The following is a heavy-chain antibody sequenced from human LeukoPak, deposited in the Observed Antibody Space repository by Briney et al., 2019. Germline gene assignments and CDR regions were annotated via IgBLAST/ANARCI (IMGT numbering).Heavy chain of an antibody. J-gene: IGHJ5*02. V-gene: IGHV4-59*08. CDR3: AKGAGPPWFDP. CDR2: IYYSGST. CDR1: GGSISTYY. D-gene: IGHD6-19*01. Sequence: SETLSLTCTVSGGSISTYYWSWIRQPPGKGLEWMGYIYYSGSTNYNPSLKSRVTISIDTSKNQFSLKLSSVTAADTAVYYCAKGAGPPWFDPWGQGTLVTVSS.